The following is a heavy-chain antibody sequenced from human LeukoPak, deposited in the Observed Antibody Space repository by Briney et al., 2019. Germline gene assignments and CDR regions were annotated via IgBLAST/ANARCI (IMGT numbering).Heavy chain of an antibody. D-gene: IGHD6-19*01. CDR1: GLSFSSYG. J-gene: IGHJ4*02. Sequence: GGSLRLSCAASGLSFSSYGMHWVRQAPGKGLEWVAVISHEGSNQYYADSVKGRFTIPRDNSENMVFLQMNSLRAEDTAVYYCARTREQWQVLDYWGQGTLVTVSS. CDR2: ISHEGSNQ. CDR3: ARTREQWQVLDY. V-gene: IGHV3-30*03.